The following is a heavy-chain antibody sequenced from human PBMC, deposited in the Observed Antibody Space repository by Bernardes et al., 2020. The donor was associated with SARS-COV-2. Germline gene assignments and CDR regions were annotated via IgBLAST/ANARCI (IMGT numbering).Heavy chain of an antibody. J-gene: IGHJ6*02. D-gene: IGHD2-2*02. CDR1: GFSFSDYG. V-gene: IGHV3-30*18. CDR2: ISYDGSNK. Sequence: LRLSCAASGFSFSDYGMHWVRQAPGKGLEWAAAISYDGSNKFYADSVKGRFTISRDNSKNTLYLELYSLRAEDTAVYYCAKEYCSSTSCYMGSYYFYYGMDVWGQGTPVTVSS. CDR3: AKEYCSSTSCYMGSYYFYYGMDV.